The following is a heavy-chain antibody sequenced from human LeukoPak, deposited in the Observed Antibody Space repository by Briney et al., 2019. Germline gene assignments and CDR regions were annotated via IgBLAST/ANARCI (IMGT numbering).Heavy chain of an antibody. CDR3: AIHIVVVPAAKKKDWFDP. V-gene: IGHV4-34*01. CDR1: GGSFSGYY. CDR2: INYSGST. Sequence: SETLSLTCAVYGGSFSGYYWSWIRQPPGKGLEWIGEINYSGSTNYNPSLKSRVTISVDTSKNQFSLKLSSVTAADTAVYYCAIHIVVVPAAKKKDWFDPWGQGTLVTVSS. D-gene: IGHD2-2*01. J-gene: IGHJ5*02.